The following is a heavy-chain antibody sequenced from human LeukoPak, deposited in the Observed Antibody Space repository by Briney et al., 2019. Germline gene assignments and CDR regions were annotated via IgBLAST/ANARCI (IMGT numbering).Heavy chain of an antibody. CDR2: IIPIFGTA. J-gene: IGHJ6*03. Sequence: ASVKVSCKASGGTFSSYAISWVRQAPGQGLEWMGGIIPIFGTANYAQKFQGRVTITTDESTSTAYMELSSLRSEDTAVYYCARGREYYYYYYMDVWGKGTTVTVSS. CDR1: GGTFSSYA. CDR3: ARGREYYYYYYMDV. V-gene: IGHV1-69*05.